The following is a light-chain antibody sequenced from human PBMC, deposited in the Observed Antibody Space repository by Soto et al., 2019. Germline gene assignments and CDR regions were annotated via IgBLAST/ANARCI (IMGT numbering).Light chain of an antibody. CDR3: QHYGDSSWT. CDR2: GVS. CDR1: QSVSSTL. V-gene: IGKV3-20*01. Sequence: EIVLTQSPVALSLSPGERATLSCRASQSVSSTLLTWYQQKPGQAPRLLIYGVSSRATGIPDRFSGSGSGTDFTLTISRLEAEDFAVYFCQHYGDSSWTFGQGTRVEIK. J-gene: IGKJ1*01.